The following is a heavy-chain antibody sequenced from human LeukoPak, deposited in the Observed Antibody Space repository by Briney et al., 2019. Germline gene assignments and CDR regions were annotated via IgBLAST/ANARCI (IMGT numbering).Heavy chain of an antibody. CDR2: MNPNSGNT. CDR1: GYTFTSYD. CDR3: ARTYSSSSGSWFDP. Sequence: ASVKVSCKASGYTFTSYDINWVRQATGQGLEWMGWMNPNSGNTGYAQKFQGRVTITRNTSITTAYMELSSLRSEDTAMYYCARTYSSSSGSWFDPWGQGTLVTVSS. V-gene: IGHV1-8*01. J-gene: IGHJ5*02. D-gene: IGHD6-6*01.